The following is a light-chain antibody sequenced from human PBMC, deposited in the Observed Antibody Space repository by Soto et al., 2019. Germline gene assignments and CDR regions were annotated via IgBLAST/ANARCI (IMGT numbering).Light chain of an antibody. V-gene: IGLV2-14*01. CDR1: SSDVGGYNY. Sequence: QSVLTQPASVSGSPGQSITISCTGTSSDVGGYNYVSWYQQHPGKVPKLIIYEVNNRPSGVSNRFSGSKSGNTASLTISGLQADDEADYYCSSFTAANSVTFGGGTQLTVL. CDR2: EVN. J-gene: IGLJ2*01. CDR3: SSFTAANSVT.